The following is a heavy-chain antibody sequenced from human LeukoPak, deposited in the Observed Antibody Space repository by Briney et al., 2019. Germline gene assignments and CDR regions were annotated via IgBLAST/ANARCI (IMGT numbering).Heavy chain of an antibody. Sequence: PGGSLRLSCAASGFTFSTYAMNWVRQAPGKGLEWVSYISKTSSPIFYADAVKGRFSISRDNAKNPLYLQMNSLRAEDTAVYYCARDSFDSSGYYVNPDFWGQGTLVTVSS. J-gene: IGHJ4*02. D-gene: IGHD3-22*01. CDR3: ARDSFDSSGYYVNPDF. V-gene: IGHV3-48*01. CDR2: ISKTSSPI. CDR1: GFTFSTYA.